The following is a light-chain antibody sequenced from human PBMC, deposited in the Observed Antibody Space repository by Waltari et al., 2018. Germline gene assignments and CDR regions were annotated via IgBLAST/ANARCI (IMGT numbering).Light chain of an antibody. CDR3: QQYKDRPRT. CDR1: QDIRNY. J-gene: IGKJ1*01. CDR2: DAF. V-gene: IGKV1-33*01. Sequence: DIQMTQSPSSMSASVGDRVSITCQSSQDIRNYLSWYQQKPAKAPKLLIYDAFNLQTVVPSGISGSASGTDFSITISNLQPEDIATSYCQQYKDRPRTFGQGTKVEVK.